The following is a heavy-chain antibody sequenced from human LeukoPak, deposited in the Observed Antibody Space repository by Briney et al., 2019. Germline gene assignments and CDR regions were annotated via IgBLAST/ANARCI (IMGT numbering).Heavy chain of an antibody. Sequence: ASVKVSCKASGGTFSSYAISRVRQAPGQGLEWMGRIIPILGIANYAQKFQGRGTITADKSTSTAYMELSSLRSEDTAVYYCASYRLGYCSGGSCYSHFDYWGQGTLVTVSS. CDR3: ASYRLGYCSGGSCYSHFDY. V-gene: IGHV1-69*04. CDR1: GGTFSSYA. D-gene: IGHD2-15*01. CDR2: IIPILGIA. J-gene: IGHJ4*02.